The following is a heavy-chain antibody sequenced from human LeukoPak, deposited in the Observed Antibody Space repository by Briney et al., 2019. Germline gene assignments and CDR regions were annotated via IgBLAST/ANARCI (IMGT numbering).Heavy chain of an antibody. V-gene: IGHV3-7*01. J-gene: IGHJ4*02. D-gene: IGHD5-24*01. CDR3: ARCRDGYNYYFDY. CDR2: IKQDGSEK. CDR1: GFTFSSYW. Sequence: GGSLRLSCAASGFTFSSYWMSWVRQAPGKGLEWVANIKQDGSEKYYVDSVKGRFTISRDNAKNSLYLQMNSLRAEDTAAYYCARCRDGYNYYFDYWGQGTLVTVSS.